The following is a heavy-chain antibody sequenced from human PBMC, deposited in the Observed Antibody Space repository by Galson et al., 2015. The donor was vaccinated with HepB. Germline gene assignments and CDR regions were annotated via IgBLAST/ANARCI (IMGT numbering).Heavy chain of an antibody. CDR1: GFTFSSYG. D-gene: IGHD2-2*01. Sequence: SLRLSCAASGFTFSSYGMHWVRQAPGKGLEWVAVIWYDGSNKYYADSVKGRFTISRDNSKNTLYLQMNSLRAEDTAVYYCARERSRTRGGMDVWGQGTTVTVSS. J-gene: IGHJ6*02. CDR3: ARERSRTRGGMDV. V-gene: IGHV3-33*01. CDR2: IWYDGSNK.